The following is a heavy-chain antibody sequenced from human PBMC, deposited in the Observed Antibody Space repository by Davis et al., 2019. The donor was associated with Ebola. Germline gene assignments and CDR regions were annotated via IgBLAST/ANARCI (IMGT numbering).Heavy chain of an antibody. Sequence: PGGSLRLSCAASGFTSSSYAMHRVRHAPGKGLELVAVISYDGSNKYYADSVKGRFTISRDNSKNTLYLQMNSLRAEDTAVSYCARGELSGYSSGWYSMGYWGQGTLVTVSS. J-gene: IGHJ4*02. CDR3: ARGELSGYSSGWYSMGY. V-gene: IGHV3-30-3*01. CDR1: GFTSSSYA. CDR2: ISYDGSNK. D-gene: IGHD6-19*01.